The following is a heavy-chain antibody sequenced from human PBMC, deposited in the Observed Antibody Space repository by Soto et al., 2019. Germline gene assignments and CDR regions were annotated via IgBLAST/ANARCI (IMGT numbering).Heavy chain of an antibody. V-gene: IGHV3-48*01. CDR1: RFTFIIYA. CDR3: ARGGVARPDH. D-gene: IGHD6-6*01. CDR2: ISSNSRTI. J-gene: IGHJ5*02. Sequence: PAGSLRLSCAGSRFTFIIYAIVWARQAPVKGPEWVSYISSNSRTINYADSVKGRFTISRDNAKNSLYLQMNSLRVEDTAVYYCARGGVARPDHWGQGTLVTVSS.